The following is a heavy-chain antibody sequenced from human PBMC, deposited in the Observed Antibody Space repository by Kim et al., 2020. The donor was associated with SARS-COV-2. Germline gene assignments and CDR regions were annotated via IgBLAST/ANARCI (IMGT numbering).Heavy chain of an antibody. V-gene: IGHV1-46*01. J-gene: IGHJ4*02. Sequence: YAQKFRGRATMARDTSTSTVYMELSSLRSEDTAVYYCARPYSSSWYYFDYWGQGTLVTVSS. D-gene: IGHD6-13*01. CDR3: ARPYSSSWYYFDY.